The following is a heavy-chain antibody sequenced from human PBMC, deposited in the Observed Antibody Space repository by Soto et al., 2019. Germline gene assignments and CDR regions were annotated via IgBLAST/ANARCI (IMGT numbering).Heavy chain of an antibody. CDR1: GGSFSGYY. D-gene: IGHD3-10*01. CDR3: ARKKRLLWFGELRNNWFDP. CDR2: INHSGST. V-gene: IGHV4-34*01. Sequence: SETLSLTCAVYGGSFSGYYWSWIRQPPGKGLEWIGEINHSGSTNYNPSLKSRVTISVDTSKNQFSLKMSSVTAADTAVYYCARKKRLLWFGELRNNWFDPWGQGTLVTVSS. J-gene: IGHJ5*02.